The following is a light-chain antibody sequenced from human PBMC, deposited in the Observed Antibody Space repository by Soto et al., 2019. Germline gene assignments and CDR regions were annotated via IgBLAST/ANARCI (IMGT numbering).Light chain of an antibody. CDR2: KAS. CDR3: KQYNSYSRT. J-gene: IGKJ1*01. V-gene: IGKV1-5*03. Sequence: DIQMTQSPSTLSASVGDRVTITCRASQSISSWLAWDQQKPGKAPKLLIYKASSLESGVPSRFSGSGSGTEFTLTISSLQHDDFATYYCKQYNSYSRTFGQGTKVEIK. CDR1: QSISSW.